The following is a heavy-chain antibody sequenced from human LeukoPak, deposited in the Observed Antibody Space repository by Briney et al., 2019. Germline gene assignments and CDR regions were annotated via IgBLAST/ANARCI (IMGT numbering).Heavy chain of an antibody. CDR2: ISSSSSYI. V-gene: IGHV3-21*01. CDR3: ARGHSSGYYPKY. J-gene: IGHJ4*02. Sequence: GGSLRLSCAASGFTFSSYSMNWVRQAPGRGLEWVSSISSSSSYIDYADSVKGRFTISRDNAENSLYLQMNSLRAEDTAVYYCARGHSSGYYPKYWGQGTLVTVSS. D-gene: IGHD3-22*01. CDR1: GFTFSSYS.